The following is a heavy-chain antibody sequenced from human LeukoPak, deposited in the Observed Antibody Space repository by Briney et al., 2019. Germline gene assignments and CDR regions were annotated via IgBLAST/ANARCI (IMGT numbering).Heavy chain of an antibody. CDR2: ITDSGDTT. J-gene: IGHJ4*02. CDR1: GFTFSSDA. V-gene: IGHV3-23*01. Sequence: PGGSLRLSCAASGFTFSSDAMTWVRQAPGKGLEWVSTITDSGDTTQYADSVKGRFTISRDNSKNTLYLQMNSLRAEDTAVYYCTKGVSMIIGGGDCWGQGTLVTVSS. D-gene: IGHD3-16*01. CDR3: TKGVSMIIGGGDC.